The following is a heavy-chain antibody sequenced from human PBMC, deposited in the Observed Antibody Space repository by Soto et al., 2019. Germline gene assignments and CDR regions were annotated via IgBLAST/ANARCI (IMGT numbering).Heavy chain of an antibody. CDR1: GGSISSGGYY. D-gene: IGHD2-21*01. CDR2: IYYSGST. Sequence: QVQLQESGPGLVKPSQTLSLTCTVSGGSISSGGYYWSWIRQHPGKGLEWIGYIYYSGSTYYNPSPKSRVTISVDTSKDQVSLKASSVTAADTAVYYCGRDTEDGDSDAFEICGQGTMVAVSS. V-gene: IGHV4-31*03. CDR3: GRDTEDGDSDAFEI. J-gene: IGHJ3*02.